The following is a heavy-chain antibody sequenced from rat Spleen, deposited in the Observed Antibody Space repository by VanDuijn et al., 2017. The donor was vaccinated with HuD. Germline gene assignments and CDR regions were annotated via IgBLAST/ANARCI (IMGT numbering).Heavy chain of an antibody. CDR1: GFSLTDYS. D-gene: IGHD1-1*01. CDR2: MWSGGST. Sequence: EVQLKESGPGLVQPSQTLSLTCTVSGFSLTDYSVHWVRQPPGKGLEWMGVMWSGGSTAYNSALKSRLSISRDTSKSQVFLKMNSLQTEDTSIYYCTRYYYIGERYFDYWGQGVMVTVSS. V-gene: IGHV2S63*01. CDR3: TRYYYIGERYFDY. J-gene: IGHJ2*01.